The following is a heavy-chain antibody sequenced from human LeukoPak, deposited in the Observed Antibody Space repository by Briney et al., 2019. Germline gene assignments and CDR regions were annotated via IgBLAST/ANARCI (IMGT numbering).Heavy chain of an antibody. D-gene: IGHD3-16*01. V-gene: IGHV3-21*01. J-gene: IGHJ4*02. CDR3: ARARGGYSFDY. CDR2: ISSSSSYI. Sequence: GGSLRLSCAASGFTFSSYSMNWVRQAPGKGLEWVSSISSSSSYIYYADSVKGRFTISRDKAKNSLYLQMNSLRAEDTAVYYCARARGGYSFDYWGQGTLVTVSS. CDR1: GFTFSSYS.